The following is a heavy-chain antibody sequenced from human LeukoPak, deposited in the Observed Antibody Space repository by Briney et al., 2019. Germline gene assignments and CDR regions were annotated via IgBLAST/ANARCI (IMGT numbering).Heavy chain of an antibody. J-gene: IGHJ4*02. Sequence: GGSLRLSCAASGFTFSSYAMSWVRQAPGKGLEWVSAISGSGGSTYYADSVKGRFTISRDNSKNTLYLQMNSLRAEDTAVYCCAKPPFQYSGYVYFDYWGQGTLVTVSS. CDR1: GFTFSSYA. CDR3: AKPPFQYSGYVYFDY. D-gene: IGHD5-12*01. V-gene: IGHV3-23*01. CDR2: ISGSGGST.